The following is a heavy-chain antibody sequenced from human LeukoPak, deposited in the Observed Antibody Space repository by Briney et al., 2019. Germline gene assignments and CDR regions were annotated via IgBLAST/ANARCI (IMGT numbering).Heavy chain of an antibody. V-gene: IGHV4-30-2*06. CDR2: IWPSGST. CDR3: ARDMGLHAFDI. CDR1: GGSISSGPYF. D-gene: IGHD3-10*01. J-gene: IGHJ3*02. Sequence: SETLSLTCSVSGGSISSGPYFWSWIRQSPGQGLEWIGYIWPSGSTNYNPSLKSRVTMSVDTSKNQFSLKLSSVTAADTAVYYCARDMGLHAFDIWGQGTMVTVSS.